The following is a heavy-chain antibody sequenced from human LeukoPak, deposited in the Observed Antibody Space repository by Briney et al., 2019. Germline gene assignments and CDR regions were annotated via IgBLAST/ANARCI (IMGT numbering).Heavy chain of an antibody. CDR2: IIPIFGTA. V-gene: IGHV1-69*05. Sequence: ASVKVSCKASGGTFSSYAISWVRQAPGQGLEWMGGIIPIFGTANYAQKFQGRVTITTDESTSTAYMELSSLRSEDTAVYYCARGGIDYDFWSGYFTYWGRGTLVTVSS. J-gene: IGHJ4*02. CDR3: ARGGIDYDFWSGYFTY. D-gene: IGHD3-3*01. CDR1: GGTFSSYA.